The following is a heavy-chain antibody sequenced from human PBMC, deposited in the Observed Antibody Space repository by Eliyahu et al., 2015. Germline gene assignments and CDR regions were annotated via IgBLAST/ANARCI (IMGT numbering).Heavy chain of an antibody. CDR1: GYTFTGXY. D-gene: IGHD5-12*01. CDR2: INPYSGDG. J-gene: IGHJ4*02. V-gene: IGHV1-2*02. CDR3: ARDSWGGNHSLALDY. Sequence: QVQLVQSGAEVKKPGASVTVSCKASGYTFTGXYXYWVRQAPGQGLEWMGRINPYSGDGKYAQNLQGRVTMTRDTSITTAYMELSGLRSDDTAIYYCARDSWGGNHSLALDYWGQGTLVTVSS.